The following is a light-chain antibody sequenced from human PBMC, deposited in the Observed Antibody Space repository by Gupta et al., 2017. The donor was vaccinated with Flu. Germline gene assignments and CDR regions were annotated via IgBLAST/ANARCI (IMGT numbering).Light chain of an antibody. Sequence: RVRLSCRASQGGSRNLALYQQKPGQAPRLPIYYASTRATGVPARFSGSGSGTEFRLTIRSLQAEEFSVYYFQQYNNWPPGFTFGPWTKVDIK. CDR2: YAS. V-gene: IGKV3-15*01. CDR1: QGGSRN. CDR3: QQYNNWPPGFT. J-gene: IGKJ3*01.